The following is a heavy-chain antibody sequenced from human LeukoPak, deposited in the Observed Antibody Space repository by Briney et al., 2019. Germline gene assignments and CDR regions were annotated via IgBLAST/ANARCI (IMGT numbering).Heavy chain of an antibody. CDR2: IYHSGST. Sequence: SETLSLTCTVSGGSISSGGYYWSWIRQPPGKGLEWIGYIYHSGSTYYNPSLKSRVTISVDRSKNQFSLKLSSVTAADTAVYYCALFGEDAFDIWGQGTMVTVSS. D-gene: IGHD3-10*01. CDR3: ALFGEDAFDI. V-gene: IGHV4-30-2*01. CDR1: GGSISSGGYY. J-gene: IGHJ3*02.